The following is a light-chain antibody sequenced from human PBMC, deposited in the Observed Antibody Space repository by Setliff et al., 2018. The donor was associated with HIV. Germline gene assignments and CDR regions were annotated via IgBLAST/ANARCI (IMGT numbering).Light chain of an antibody. CDR3: GTWDSGLSGGWV. CDR2: END. J-gene: IGLJ1*01. Sequence: QSVLTQPPSVSAAPGQTATIFCSGSNSNIESNYVSWYQQLPGTAPKLLIYENDKRPSGVSERFSGSKSGTSATLVITGLQTGDEADYYCGTWDSGLSGGWVFGTGTRSPS. V-gene: IGLV1-51*02. CDR1: NSNIESNY.